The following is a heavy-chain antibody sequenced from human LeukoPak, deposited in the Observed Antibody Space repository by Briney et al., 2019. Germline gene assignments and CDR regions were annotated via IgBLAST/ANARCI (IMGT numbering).Heavy chain of an antibody. CDR1: GFTFDDYA. D-gene: IGHD3-22*01. CDR3: AKDSVYYYDSSGYSALFDY. V-gene: IGHV3-9*01. Sequence: GRSLRLSCAASGFTFDDYAMHWVRQAPGKGLEWVSGISWKSGSIGYADSVKGRFTISRDNAKNSLYLQMNSLRAEDTALYYCAKDSVYYYDSSGYSALFDYWGQGTLVTVSS. CDR2: ISWKSGSI. J-gene: IGHJ4*02.